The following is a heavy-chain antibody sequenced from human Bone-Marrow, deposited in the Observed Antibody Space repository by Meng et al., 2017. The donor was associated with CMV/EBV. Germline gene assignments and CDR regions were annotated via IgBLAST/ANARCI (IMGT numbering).Heavy chain of an antibody. J-gene: IGHJ4*02. CDR1: GFSLSTSGVG. CDR3: AHRNNVWSGYYGGTLDY. Sequence: SGPTLVKPTQTRTLTCTFSGFSLSTSGVGVGGIRQTPGKDLEWLALIYWNDDKRYSPSLKSRLTITNDTSKNQVVLTMTNMDPVDKATYCGAHRNNVWSGYYGGTLDYWGQGTLVTVSS. CDR2: IYWNDDK. D-gene: IGHD3-3*01. V-gene: IGHV2-5*01.